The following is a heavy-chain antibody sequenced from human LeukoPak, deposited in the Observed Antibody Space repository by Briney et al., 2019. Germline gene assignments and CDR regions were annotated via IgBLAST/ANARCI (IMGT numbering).Heavy chain of an antibody. J-gene: IGHJ5*02. V-gene: IGHV1-2*02. CDR2: INPNSGGT. Sequence: ASVKVSRKASGYTFTGYYMHWVRQAPGQGLEWMGWINPNSGGTNYAQKFQGRVTMTRDTSISTAYMELSRLRSDDTAVYYCARDRYGVVVTGNWFDPWGQGTLVTVSS. CDR1: GYTFTGYY. D-gene: IGHD2-21*02. CDR3: ARDRYGVVVTGNWFDP.